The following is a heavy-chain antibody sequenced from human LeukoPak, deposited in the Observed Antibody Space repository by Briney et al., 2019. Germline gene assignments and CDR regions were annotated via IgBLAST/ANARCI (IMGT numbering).Heavy chain of an antibody. D-gene: IGHD7-27*01. Sequence: PGGSLRLSCAASGFTLSSYNMNWDRQAPGKGLEWVSSIDESSSSIFYSDSVKGRFTISRDNARNSLYLQMSSLRAEDTAVYYCARETGDQAFDIWGQGTMVTVSS. CDR1: GFTLSSYN. J-gene: IGHJ3*02. CDR2: IDESSSSI. V-gene: IGHV3-21*01. CDR3: ARETGDQAFDI.